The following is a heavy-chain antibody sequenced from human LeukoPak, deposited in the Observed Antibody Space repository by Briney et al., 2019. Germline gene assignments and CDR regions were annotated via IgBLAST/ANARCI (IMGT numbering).Heavy chain of an antibody. CDR3: ARDRGDYFDY. J-gene: IGHJ4*02. D-gene: IGHD3-10*01. CDR2: IYYSGST. V-gene: IGHV4-31*03. CDR1: GGSISSGVYY. Sequence: SQTLSLTCTVSGGSISSGVYYWSWIRQHPGKGLEWIGYIYYSGSTYYSSSLKSRITISVDTSENQFSLKLSSVTAADTAVYYCARDRGDYFDYWGQGTLVTVSS.